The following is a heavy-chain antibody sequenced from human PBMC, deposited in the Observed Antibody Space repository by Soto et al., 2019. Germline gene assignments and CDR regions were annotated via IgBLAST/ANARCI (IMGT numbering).Heavy chain of an antibody. CDR1: GFTFSIYS. D-gene: IGHD6-13*01. CDR3: GKDVGSSWYGASFDY. V-gene: IGHV3-23*01. J-gene: IGHJ4*02. CDR2: ISGSGINT. Sequence: EVQLLESGGDLVQPGGSLRLSCAASGFTFSIYSMSWVRQAPGKGLEFVSTISGSGINTYYADSVKGRFTISRDISKMALYLPTNSLRPEDTAVYYFGKDVGSSWYGASFDYRGQGTLVSVSS.